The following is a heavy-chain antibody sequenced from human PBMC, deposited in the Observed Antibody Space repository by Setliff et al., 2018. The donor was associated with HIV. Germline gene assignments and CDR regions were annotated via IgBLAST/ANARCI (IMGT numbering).Heavy chain of an antibody. Sequence: PSETLSLTCTVSGGSISSGDYYWSWIRQPPGKGLEWIGYIYYSGSTYYNPSLKSRVTISVDTSKNQFSLKLSSVTAADTAVYYCARGGCSNTSCYNYYYYGMDVWGQGTTVTVSS. CDR2: IYYSGST. V-gene: IGHV4-30-4*08. J-gene: IGHJ6*02. CDR1: GGSISSGDYY. D-gene: IGHD2-2*01. CDR3: ARGGCSNTSCYNYYYYGMDV.